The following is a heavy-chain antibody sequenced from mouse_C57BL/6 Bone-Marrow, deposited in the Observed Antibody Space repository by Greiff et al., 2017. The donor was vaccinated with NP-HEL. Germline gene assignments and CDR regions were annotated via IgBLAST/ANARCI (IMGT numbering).Heavy chain of an antibody. CDR1: GYTFTDYE. Sequence: QVHVKQSGAELVRPGASVTLSCKASGYTFTDYEMHWVKQTPVHGLEWIGAIDPETGGTAYNQKFKGKAILTADKSSSTAYMELRSLTSEDSAVYYCTRSITTVVALDYWGQGTTLTVSS. CDR3: TRSITTVVALDY. V-gene: IGHV1-15*01. CDR2: IDPETGGT. J-gene: IGHJ2*01. D-gene: IGHD1-1*01.